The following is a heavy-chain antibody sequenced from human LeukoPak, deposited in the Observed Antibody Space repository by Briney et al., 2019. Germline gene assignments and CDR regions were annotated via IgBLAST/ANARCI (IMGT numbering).Heavy chain of an antibody. J-gene: IGHJ4*02. CDR2: INHSGST. CDR1: GGSFSGYY. D-gene: IGHD2-15*01. V-gene: IGHV4-34*01. Sequence: SETLSLTCAVYGGSFSGYYWSWIRQPPGKGLEWIGEINHSGSTNYNPSLKSRVTISVDTSKNQFSLKLSSVTAADTAVYYCARLRWGSSGGNYFDYWGQGTLVTVSS. CDR3: ARLRWGSSGGNYFDY.